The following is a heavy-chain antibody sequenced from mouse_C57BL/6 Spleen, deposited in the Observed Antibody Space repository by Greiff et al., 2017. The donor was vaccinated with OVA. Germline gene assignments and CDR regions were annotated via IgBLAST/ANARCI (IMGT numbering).Heavy chain of an antibody. J-gene: IGHJ3*01. Sequence: EVQLQQSGPGLVKPSQSLSLTCSVTGYSITSGYYWNWIRQFPGNKLEWMGYISYDGSNNYNPSLKNRISITRDTSKNQFFLKLNSVTTEDTATYCCASGDPWFAYWGQGTLVTVSA. CDR2: ISYDGSN. V-gene: IGHV3-6*01. CDR3: ASGDPWFAY. CDR1: GYSITSGYY.